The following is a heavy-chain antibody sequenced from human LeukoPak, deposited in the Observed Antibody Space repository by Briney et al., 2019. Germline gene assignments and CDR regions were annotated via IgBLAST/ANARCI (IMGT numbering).Heavy chain of an antibody. J-gene: IGHJ6*03. D-gene: IGHD1-26*01. CDR2: ISTGAVSI. CDR3: ARDPYSGNYGAYYYYYMDV. Sequence: PGGSLRLSCAASGFTFSNYEMNWVRQAPGKGLEWVSSISTGAVSIYYADSVKGRFTISRDNAKNALYLQMNSLRAEDTAEYYCARDPYSGNYGAYYYYYMDVWGKGTTVTVSS. V-gene: IGHV3-48*03. CDR1: GFTFSNYE.